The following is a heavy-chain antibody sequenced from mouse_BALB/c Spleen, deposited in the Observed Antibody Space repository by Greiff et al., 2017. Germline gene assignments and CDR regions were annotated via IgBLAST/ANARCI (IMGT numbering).Heavy chain of an antibody. CDR3: VYGNYLYYFDY. Sequence: QVQLQQSGAELVKPGASVKLSCKASGYTFTSYWMHWVKQRPGQGLEWIGEIDPSDSYTNYNQKFKGKATLTVDKSSSTAYMQLSSLTSEDSAVYYCVYGNYLYYFDYWGQGTTLTVSS. D-gene: IGHD2-1*01. CDR2: IDPSDSYT. J-gene: IGHJ2*01. V-gene: IGHV1-69*02. CDR1: GYTFTSYW.